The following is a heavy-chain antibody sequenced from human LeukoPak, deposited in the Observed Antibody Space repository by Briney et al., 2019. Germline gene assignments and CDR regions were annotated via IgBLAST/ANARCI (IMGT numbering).Heavy chain of an antibody. V-gene: IGHV5-51*01. CDR3: ARSGGVNYYDSSGYPSYYYYGMDV. J-gene: IGHJ6*02. D-gene: IGHD3-22*01. CDR2: IYPGDSDT. Sequence: GESLKISCKGSGYSFTSHWIGWVRQMPGKGLEWMGIIYPGDSDTRYSPSFQGQVTISADKSISTAYLQWSGLKASDTAMYYCARSGGVNYYDSSGYPSYYYYGMDVWGQGTTVTVS. CDR1: GYSFTSHW.